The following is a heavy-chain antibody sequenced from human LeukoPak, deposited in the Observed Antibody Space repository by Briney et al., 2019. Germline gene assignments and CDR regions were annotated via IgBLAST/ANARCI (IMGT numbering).Heavy chain of an antibody. Sequence: GASVKVSCKAAGGAFSSYAISWVRQAPGQGLEWMGWISAYNGNTNYAQKLQGRVTMTTDTSTSTAHMELRSLRSDDTAVYYCARQYGGYFDYWGQGTLVTVSS. CDR1: GGAFSSYA. V-gene: IGHV1-18*01. CDR2: ISAYNGNT. D-gene: IGHD2/OR15-2a*01. CDR3: ARQYGGYFDY. J-gene: IGHJ4*02.